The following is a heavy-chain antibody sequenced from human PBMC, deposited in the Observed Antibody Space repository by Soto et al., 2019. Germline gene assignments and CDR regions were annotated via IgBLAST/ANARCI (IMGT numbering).Heavy chain of an antibody. Sequence: KPSETLSLTCTVSGGSISSSSYYWGWIRQPPGKGLEWIGSIYYSGSTYYNPSLKSRVTISVDTSKNQFSLKLSSVTAADTAVYYCARQIDSSSCFDYWGQGTLVTVSS. V-gene: IGHV4-39*01. CDR3: ARQIDSSSCFDY. CDR2: IYYSGST. CDR1: GGSISSSSYY. J-gene: IGHJ4*02. D-gene: IGHD6-6*01.